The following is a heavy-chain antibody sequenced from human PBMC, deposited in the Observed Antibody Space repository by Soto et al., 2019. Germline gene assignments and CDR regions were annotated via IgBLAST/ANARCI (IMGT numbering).Heavy chain of an antibody. V-gene: IGHV1-69*13. D-gene: IGHD3-3*01. J-gene: IGHJ5*02. CDR3: ASSTYYDFWSGSPKPNWFDP. CDR1: GGTFSSYA. CDR2: IIPIFGTA. Sequence: AASVKVSCKASGGTFSSYAISWVRQAPGQGLEWMGGIIPIFGTANYAQKFQGRVTITADESTSTAYMELSSLRSEDTAVYYCASSTYYDFWSGSPKPNWFDPWGQGTLVNRLL.